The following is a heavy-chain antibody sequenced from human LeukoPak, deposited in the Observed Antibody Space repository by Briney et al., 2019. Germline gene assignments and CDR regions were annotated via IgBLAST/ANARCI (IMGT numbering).Heavy chain of an antibody. D-gene: IGHD3-22*01. V-gene: IGHV3-7*01. CDR3: TRMYLYESSGYRPSDY. CDR2: GKEDGSEK. Sequence: GGSLRLSCVTSGFTFGNYWMSWVRQAPGKGLEWVAKGKEDGSEKNYVDSVKGRFTISRGNAENAVHLEMNSLRAEDTAIYYCTRMYLYESSGYRPSDYWGQGTLVTVSS. J-gene: IGHJ4*02. CDR1: GFTFGNYW.